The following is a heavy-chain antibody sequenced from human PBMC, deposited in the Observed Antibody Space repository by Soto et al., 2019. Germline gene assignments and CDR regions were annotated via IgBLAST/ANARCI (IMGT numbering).Heavy chain of an antibody. V-gene: IGHV4-31*03. J-gene: IGHJ4*02. CDR1: GGSISSGGYY. CDR3: ARDFMTTIDY. Sequence: SETLSLTCTVSGGSISSGGYYWSWIRQHPGKGLEWIGYIYYSGSTYYNPSLKSRVTISVDTSKNQFSLKLSSVTAADTAVYYCARDFMTTIDYWGQGTLVTVSS. CDR2: IYYSGST. D-gene: IGHD1-1*01.